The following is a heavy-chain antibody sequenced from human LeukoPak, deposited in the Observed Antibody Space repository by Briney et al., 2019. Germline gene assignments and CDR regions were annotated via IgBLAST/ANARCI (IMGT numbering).Heavy chain of an antibody. J-gene: IGHJ4*02. CDR1: GYTFTGYY. V-gene: IGHV1-2*02. D-gene: IGHD1-26*01. Sequence: GASVKVSCKASGYTFTGYYMHWVRQAPGQGLEWMGWINPNSGGTNYAQKFQGRVTMSRDTSISTAYMELSRLRSDDTAVYYCARAGPYSGSYPTWDYWGQGTLVTVSS. CDR3: ARAGPYSGSYPTWDY. CDR2: INPNSGGT.